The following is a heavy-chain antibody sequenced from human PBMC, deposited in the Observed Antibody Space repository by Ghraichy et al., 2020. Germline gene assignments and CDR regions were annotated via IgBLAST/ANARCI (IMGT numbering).Heavy chain of an antibody. CDR2: ISAYNGNT. CDR1: GYTFTSYG. Sequence: ASVKVSCKASGYTFTSYGISWVRQAPGQGLEWMGWISAYNGNTNYAQKLQGRVTMTTDTSTSTAYMELRSLRSDDTAVYYCARDRGYCTNGVCYKTRNDLKFDPWGQGTLVTVSS. CDR3: ARDRGYCTNGVCYKTRNDLKFDP. V-gene: IGHV1-18*04. D-gene: IGHD2-8*01. J-gene: IGHJ5*02.